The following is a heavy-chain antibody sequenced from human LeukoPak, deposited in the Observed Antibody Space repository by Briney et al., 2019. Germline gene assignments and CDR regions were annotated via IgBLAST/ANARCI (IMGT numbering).Heavy chain of an antibody. V-gene: IGHV4-59*08. CDR1: RGSISSYY. CDR3: ARIGPAAMAGCFDY. J-gene: IGHJ4*02. Sequence: SETLSLTSTVSRGSISSYYWSWIRQPPGKGLKCIGYIYYSGSTNYNPSLKSRVTISVDTSKNQFPLKLSSVTAADTAVYYCARIGPAAMAGCFDYWGQGTLVTVSS. CDR2: IYYSGST. D-gene: IGHD2-2*01.